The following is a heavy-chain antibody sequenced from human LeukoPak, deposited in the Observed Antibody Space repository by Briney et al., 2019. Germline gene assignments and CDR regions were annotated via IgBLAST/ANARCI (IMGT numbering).Heavy chain of an antibody. Sequence: PGGSLRLSCAGSGFTFSSYEMNWVRQAPGKGLEWVAVIWYDGSNKYYADSVKGRFTISRDNSKNTLYLQMNSLRAEDTAVYYCARDRRFVAAARTGYFDYWGQGALVTVSS. CDR2: IWYDGSNK. CDR3: ARDRRFVAAARTGYFDY. V-gene: IGHV3-33*08. CDR1: GFTFSSYE. J-gene: IGHJ4*02. D-gene: IGHD6-13*01.